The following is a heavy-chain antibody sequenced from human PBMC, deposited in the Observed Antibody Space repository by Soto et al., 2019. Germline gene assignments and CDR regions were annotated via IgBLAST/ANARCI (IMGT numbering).Heavy chain of an antibody. V-gene: IGHV3-23*01. J-gene: IGHJ5*02. CDR3: AKGGSIVVVVAATRYIGWFDP. CDR2: ISGSGGST. CDR1: GFTFSSYA. Sequence: EVQLLESGGGLVQPGGSLRLSCAASGFTFSSYAMSWVRQAPGKGLEWVSAISGSGGSTYYADSVKDRFTISRDNSKNTLYLQMNSLRAEDTAVYYCAKGGSIVVVVAATRYIGWFDPWGQGTLVTVSS. D-gene: IGHD2-15*01.